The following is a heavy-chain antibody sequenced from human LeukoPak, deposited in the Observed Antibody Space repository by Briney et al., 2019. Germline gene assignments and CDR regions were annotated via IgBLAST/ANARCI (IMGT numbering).Heavy chain of an antibody. D-gene: IGHD4-17*01. Sequence: GGSLRLSCAASGFTFSSYDMHWVRQATGKGLEWVSAIGTAGDTYYPGSVKGRFTISRDNSKDTLYLQMNSLRAEDTAVYYCAKRPSDYGDYVSYFDYWGQGTLVTVSS. CDR2: IGTAGDT. V-gene: IGHV3-13*01. CDR1: GFTFSSYD. J-gene: IGHJ4*02. CDR3: AKRPSDYGDYVSYFDY.